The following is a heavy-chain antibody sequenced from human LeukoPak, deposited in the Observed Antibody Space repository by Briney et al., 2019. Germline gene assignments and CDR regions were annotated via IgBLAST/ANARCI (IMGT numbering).Heavy chain of an antibody. CDR1: GFTVNHIY. CDR2: ISGSDRTT. CDR3: AKDGNYFDSSGYLIPFDY. D-gene: IGHD3-22*01. V-gene: IGHV3-23*01. J-gene: IGHJ4*02. Sequence: GGSLRLSCVASGFTVNHIYMNWVRQAPGKGLEWVSSISGSDRTTYYADSVKGRFTISRDNSKNILYLQMNSLRADDTAVYYCAKDGNYFDSSGYLIPFDYWGQGTLVTVSS.